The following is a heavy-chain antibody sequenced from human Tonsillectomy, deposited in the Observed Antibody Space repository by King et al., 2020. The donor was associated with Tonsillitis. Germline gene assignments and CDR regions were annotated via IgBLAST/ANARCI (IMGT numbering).Heavy chain of an antibody. Sequence: QLVQSGAEVKKPGASVKVSCKTSGYIFTDYYMHWVRQAPVQGLEWMGWINPKSGGTISAQKFQGRVTLTRDTSINTTYMELISLTSDDTAVYYCVREAYDWGRGTLITVSS. D-gene: IGHD4-17*01. J-gene: IGHJ4*02. CDR1: GYIFTDYY. CDR2: INPKSGGT. CDR3: VREAYD. V-gene: IGHV1-2*02.